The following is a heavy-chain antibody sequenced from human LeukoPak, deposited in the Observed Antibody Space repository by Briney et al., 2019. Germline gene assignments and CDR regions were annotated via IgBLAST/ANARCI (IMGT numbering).Heavy chain of an antibody. Sequence: GASVKVSCKASGYTFTGFYIHWVRQAPGQGLEWMGWINPNSGGTNYAQKFQGRVTMTRDTSISTAYMELSRLRSDDTAVYYCARAYYGSGSYYKNGAFDIWGQGTMVTVSS. CDR2: INPNSGGT. J-gene: IGHJ3*02. CDR3: ARAYYGSGSYYKNGAFDI. D-gene: IGHD3-10*01. V-gene: IGHV1-2*02. CDR1: GYTFTGFY.